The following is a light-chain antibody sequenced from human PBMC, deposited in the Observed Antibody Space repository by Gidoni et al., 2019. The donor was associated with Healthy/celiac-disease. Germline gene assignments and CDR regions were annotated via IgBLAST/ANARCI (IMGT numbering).Light chain of an antibody. CDR3: NSRDSSGNHP. Sequence: SSELTQDPAVSVALGQTVRITCQGDSLRSYYASWYQQKPGQAPVLVNYGKNNRPSGIPDRFSGSSSGNTASLTVTGAQAEDEAEYYCNSRDSSGNHPFGTGTKVTVL. CDR1: SLRSYY. J-gene: IGLJ1*01. CDR2: GKN. V-gene: IGLV3-19*01.